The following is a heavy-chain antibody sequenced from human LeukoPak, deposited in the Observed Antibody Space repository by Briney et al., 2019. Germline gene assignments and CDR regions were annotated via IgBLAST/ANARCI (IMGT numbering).Heavy chain of an antibody. V-gene: IGHV1-18*01. CDR2: ISTYTGYS. CDR1: GSTFTSSG. Sequence: ASVKVSCKASGSTFTSSGISWVRQAPGQGLEWMGWISTYTGYSKYAQNLQGRVTMTADTSTSTAYMELSSLRSDDTAVYYCAKNSSGGYSDYWGQGTLVTVSS. D-gene: IGHD6-19*01. CDR3: AKNSSGGYSDY. J-gene: IGHJ4*02.